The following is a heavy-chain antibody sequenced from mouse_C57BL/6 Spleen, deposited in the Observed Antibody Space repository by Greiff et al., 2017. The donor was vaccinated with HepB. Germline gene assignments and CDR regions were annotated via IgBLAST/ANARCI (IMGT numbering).Heavy chain of an antibody. Sequence: EVQLQQSGPELVKPGASVKIPCKASGYTFTDYNMDWVKQSHGKSLEWIGDINPNNGGTIYNQKFKGKATLTVDKSSSTAYMELRSLTSEDTAVYYCARIELNYYGSSSFDYWGQGTTLTVSS. CDR2: INPNNGGT. CDR1: GYTFTDYN. V-gene: IGHV1-18*01. D-gene: IGHD1-1*01. CDR3: ARIELNYYGSSSFDY. J-gene: IGHJ2*01.